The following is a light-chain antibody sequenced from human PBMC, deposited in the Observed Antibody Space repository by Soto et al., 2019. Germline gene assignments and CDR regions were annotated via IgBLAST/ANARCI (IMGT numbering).Light chain of an antibody. CDR1: QSVSTY. J-gene: IGKJ2*01. CDR3: QQRGNWPLT. V-gene: IGKV3-11*01. Sequence: EIVLTQSPATLSLSPGERATLSCRASQSVSTYLAWYQQRPGQAPRLLIYDASYRATDIPTMFIGSGSGTDFTLTISSLESEDFAVYYCQQRGNWPLTFGQGTKVEIK. CDR2: DAS.